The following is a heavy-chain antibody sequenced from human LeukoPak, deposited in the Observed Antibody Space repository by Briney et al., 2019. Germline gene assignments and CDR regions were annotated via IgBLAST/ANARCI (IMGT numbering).Heavy chain of an antibody. CDR1: GFTFSSYS. V-gene: IGHV3-21*01. Sequence: PGGSLRLTCAASGFTFSSYSMNWVRQAPGKGLEWVSSISSSSSYIYYADSVKGRFTISRDNAKNSLYLQMNSLRAEDTAVYYCARDSRAGFDYWGQGTLVTVSS. CDR2: ISSSSSYI. D-gene: IGHD3-10*01. J-gene: IGHJ4*02. CDR3: ARDSRAGFDY.